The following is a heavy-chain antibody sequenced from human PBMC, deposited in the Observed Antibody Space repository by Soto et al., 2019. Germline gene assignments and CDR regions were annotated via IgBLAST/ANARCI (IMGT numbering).Heavy chain of an antibody. CDR1: GYSFANYW. CDR2: IYPGDSDT. D-gene: IGHD5-12*01. Sequence: EVQLVQSGAEVKKPGESLKISCRGSGYSFANYWIAWVRQMPGKGLEWMGIIYPGDSDTRYSPSFQGQVTISADKSISTAYLQCSSLKASDTAMYYCARRVLRQDEFDYWGQGTLVTVSS. CDR3: ARRVLRQDEFDY. J-gene: IGHJ4*02. V-gene: IGHV5-51*03.